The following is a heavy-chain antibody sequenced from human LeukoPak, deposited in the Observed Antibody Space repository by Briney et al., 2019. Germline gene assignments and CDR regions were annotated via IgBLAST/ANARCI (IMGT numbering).Heavy chain of an antibody. Sequence: GGSLRLSCAASGFTFSSYTMDWVRQAPGKGLEWVSSISSSSSSSYIYYADSVKGRFTISRDNAKNSLYLQVNSLRAEDTAVYYCARIAAAGTDLYYFDCWGQGTLVTVSS. CDR3: ARIAAAGTDLYYFDC. CDR2: ISSSSSSSYI. D-gene: IGHD6-13*01. CDR1: GFTFSSYT. V-gene: IGHV3-21*01. J-gene: IGHJ4*02.